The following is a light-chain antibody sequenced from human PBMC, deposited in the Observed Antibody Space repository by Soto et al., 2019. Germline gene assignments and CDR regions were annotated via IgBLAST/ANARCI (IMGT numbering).Light chain of an antibody. V-gene: IGKV1-27*01. Sequence: DIHMTQSPSSLSASLADRVNIXCRASQGISNYLAWYQQKPGKVPKLLIYAASTLQSGVPSRFSGSGSGTDFTLTISSLQPEDVATYYCQKYNSAGTFGQGTRLDIK. J-gene: IGKJ5*01. CDR3: QKYNSAGT. CDR1: QGISNY. CDR2: AAS.